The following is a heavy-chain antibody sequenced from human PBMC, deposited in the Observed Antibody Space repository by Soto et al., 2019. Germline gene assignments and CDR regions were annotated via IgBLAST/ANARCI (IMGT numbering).Heavy chain of an antibody. CDR1: GYRFSNYW. CDR3: ARRLSGPKEEYNDYYFYGLDV. J-gene: IGHJ6*02. CDR2: IDPNDYYS. V-gene: IGHV5-10-1*01. D-gene: IGHD1-1*01. Sequence: GESLKISCQASGYRFSNYWITWVRQMPGKGLEWMGTIDPNDYYSNNSPSFQGHVTISADTSINTAYLHWSSLKASDTAIYYCARRLSGPKEEYNDYYFYGLDVWGQGTTVTVSS.